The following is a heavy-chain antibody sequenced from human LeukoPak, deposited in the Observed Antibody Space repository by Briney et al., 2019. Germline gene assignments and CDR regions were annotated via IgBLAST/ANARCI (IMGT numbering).Heavy chain of an antibody. Sequence: SETLSLTCTVSGGSISNYYWSWIRQPPGKGLEWIGYIYYSGSTNYNPSLKSRVTISVDTSKNQFSLKLSSVTAADTAVYYCASSSDGYSTNFDYWGQGTLVTVSS. CDR3: ASSSDGYSTNFDY. CDR1: GGSISNYY. CDR2: IYYSGST. J-gene: IGHJ4*02. V-gene: IGHV4-59*01. D-gene: IGHD5-24*01.